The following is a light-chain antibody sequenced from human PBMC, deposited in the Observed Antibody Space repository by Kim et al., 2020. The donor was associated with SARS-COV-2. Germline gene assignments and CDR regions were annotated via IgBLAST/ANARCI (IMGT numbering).Light chain of an antibody. V-gene: IGKV1-16*02. J-gene: IGKJ2*01. CDR2: AAS. CDR3: QQYHGFPRT. Sequence: SASVGDRLTITCRASQGINNDLAWFQQKPGKAPTSLIYAASSLQSGVPSKFSGSGSGTDFTLTISSLQPEDFATYYCQQYHGFPRTFGQGTKLEI. CDR1: QGINND.